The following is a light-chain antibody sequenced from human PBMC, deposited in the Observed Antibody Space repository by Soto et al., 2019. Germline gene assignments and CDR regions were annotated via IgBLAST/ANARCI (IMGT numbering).Light chain of an antibody. CDR1: QDIRNF. V-gene: IGKV1-33*01. Sequence: DIPMTQSPSSLSASVGDRVTITCQASQDIRNFLNWYHQRPGKAPKLLIYTASDLQTGVPSRFSGSGSGVDFTFTISRLQPEDVGTYYCQQYDNLPFTFGPGTKVDIK. J-gene: IGKJ3*01. CDR2: TAS. CDR3: QQYDNLPFT.